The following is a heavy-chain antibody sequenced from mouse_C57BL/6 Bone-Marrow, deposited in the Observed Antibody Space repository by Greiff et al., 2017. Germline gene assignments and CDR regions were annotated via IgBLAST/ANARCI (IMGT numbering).Heavy chain of an antibody. CDR3: ARGAAQATWAWLAY. CDR2: ILPGSGST. V-gene: IGHV1-9*01. Sequence: VQLQQSGAELMKPGASVKLSCKATGYTFTGSWIEWVKQRPGHGLEWSGEILPGSGSTNYNEKFKGKATFTADTSSNTAYMQLSSLTTEDSAIYYCARGAAQATWAWLAYWGQGTLVTVSA. D-gene: IGHD3-2*02. CDR1: GYTFTGSW. J-gene: IGHJ3*01.